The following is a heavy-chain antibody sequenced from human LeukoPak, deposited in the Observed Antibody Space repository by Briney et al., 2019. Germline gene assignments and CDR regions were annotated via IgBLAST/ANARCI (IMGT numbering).Heavy chain of an antibody. Sequence: GGSLRLSCAAPGFTFSSYWMHWVRQAPGKGLVWVSRINSDGSSTSYADSVKGRFTISRDNAKNTLYLQMNSLRAEDTAVYYCARGGYSYGNFDYWGQGTLVTVSS. CDR3: ARGGYSYGNFDY. D-gene: IGHD5-18*01. V-gene: IGHV3-74*01. CDR2: INSDGSST. J-gene: IGHJ4*02. CDR1: GFTFSSYW.